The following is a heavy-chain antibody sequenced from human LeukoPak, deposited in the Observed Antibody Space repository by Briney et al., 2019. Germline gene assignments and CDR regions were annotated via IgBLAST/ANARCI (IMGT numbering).Heavy chain of an antibody. CDR3: ARGTDYVWGSYRPYYYYYYYMDV. Sequence: ASVKVSCKASGYTFTSYGISWVRQAPGQGLEWMGWVSAYNGNTNYAQKLQGRVTMTTDTSTSTAYMELRSLRSDDTAVYYCARGTDYVWGSYRPYYYYYYYMDVWGKGTTVTISS. D-gene: IGHD3-16*02. V-gene: IGHV1-18*01. J-gene: IGHJ6*03. CDR1: GYTFTSYG. CDR2: VSAYNGNT.